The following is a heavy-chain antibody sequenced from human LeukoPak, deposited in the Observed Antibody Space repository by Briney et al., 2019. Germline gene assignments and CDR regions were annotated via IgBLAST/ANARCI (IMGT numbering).Heavy chain of an antibody. V-gene: IGHV4-61*02. D-gene: IGHD1-26*01. Sequence: SQTLSLTCTVSGGSISSGSYYWSWIRQPAGKGLEWIGRIYTSGSTNYNPSLKSRVTISVDKSKNQFSLKLSSVTAADTAVYYCARDRRVGATTFDYWGQGTLVTVSS. CDR2: IYTSGST. CDR3: ARDRRVGATTFDY. J-gene: IGHJ4*02. CDR1: GGSISSGSYY.